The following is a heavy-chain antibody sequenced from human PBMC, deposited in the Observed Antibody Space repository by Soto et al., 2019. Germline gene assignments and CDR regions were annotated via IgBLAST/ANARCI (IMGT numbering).Heavy chain of an antibody. Sequence: YTLTELSMEWVRLAPGKGLEWVAATTYDGGIKHYVDSVKGRFTISRDNSKNTLYLQMNSLRVEDTATYYCAGALENPYFYYGLNVWGQGTTVTVSS. CDR1: YTLTELS. CDR3: AGALENPYFYYGLNV. CDR2: TTYDGGIK. J-gene: IGHJ6*02. D-gene: IGHD1-1*01. V-gene: IGHV3-30*03.